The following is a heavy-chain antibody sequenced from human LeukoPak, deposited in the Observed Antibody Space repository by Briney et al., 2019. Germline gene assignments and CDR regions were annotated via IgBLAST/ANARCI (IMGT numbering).Heavy chain of an antibody. J-gene: IGHJ4*02. CDR2: IYCTGST. D-gene: IGHD3-16*01. CDR3: VRRWGNIVGVTYEY. Sequence: PSETLSLTCTISGSSITSVSHYWGWIRQPPGKGLEWIGDIYCTGSTYYSPSLRSRVTMSVHTSENQFSLRLNSVTAVDTAVYYCVRRWGNIVGVTYEYWGQGTLVTVSS. V-gene: IGHV4-39*01. CDR1: GSSITSVSHY.